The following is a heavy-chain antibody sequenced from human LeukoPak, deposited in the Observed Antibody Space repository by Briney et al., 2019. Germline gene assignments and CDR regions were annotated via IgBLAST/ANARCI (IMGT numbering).Heavy chain of an antibody. CDR2: ISSSGSTI. D-gene: IGHD3-3*01. Sequence: GGSLRLSCAASGFTFSSYEMNWVRQAPGKGLEWVSYISSSGSTIYYADSVKGRFTISRDNAKNSLYLQMNSLRAEDTAVYYCARVEGSFWSGYYSYYYYGMDDWGQGTTVTVSS. CDR3: ARVEGSFWSGYYSYYYYGMDD. V-gene: IGHV3-48*03. J-gene: IGHJ6*02. CDR1: GFTFSSYE.